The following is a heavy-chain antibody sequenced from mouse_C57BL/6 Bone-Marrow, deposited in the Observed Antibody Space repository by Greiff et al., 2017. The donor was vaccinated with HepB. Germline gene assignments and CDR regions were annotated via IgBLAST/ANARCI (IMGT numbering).Heavy chain of an antibody. V-gene: IGHV5-6*01. CDR3: ARLSYYYGSSYYWYFDV. CDR1: GFTFSSYG. J-gene: IGHJ1*03. D-gene: IGHD1-1*01. CDR2: ISSGGSYT. Sequence: EVKLVESGGDLVKPGGSLKLSCAASGFTFSSYGMSWVRQTPDKRLEWVATISSGGSYTYYPDSVKGRFTISRDNAKNTLYLQMSSLKSDDTAMYYCARLSYYYGSSYYWYFDVWGTGTTVTVSS.